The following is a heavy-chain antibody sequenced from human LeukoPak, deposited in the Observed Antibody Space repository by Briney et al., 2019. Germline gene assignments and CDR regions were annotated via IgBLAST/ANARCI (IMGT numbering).Heavy chain of an antibody. Sequence: PSETLSLTCTVSGGSISSVGYYWNWIRQPPGKGLEWIGYIYHSGSTYYNPSLKSRVTISVDRSKNQFSLKLSSVTAADTAVYYCARGYYYDSSGYPDAFDIWGQGTMVTVSS. D-gene: IGHD3-22*01. V-gene: IGHV4-30-2*01. CDR3: ARGYYYDSSGYPDAFDI. CDR1: GGSISSVGYY. J-gene: IGHJ3*02. CDR2: IYHSGST.